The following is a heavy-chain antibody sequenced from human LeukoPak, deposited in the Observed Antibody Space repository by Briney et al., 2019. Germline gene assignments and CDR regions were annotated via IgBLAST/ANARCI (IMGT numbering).Heavy chain of an antibody. Sequence: PGGSLRLSCAASGFTFSSYSMNWVRQAPGKGLEWVSSISSSSYIYYSDSVKGRFTISRDNAKNSLYLQMNSLRAEDTAVYYCARSQMAGIDYFDYWGQGTLVTVSS. CDR3: ARSQMAGIDYFDY. J-gene: IGHJ4*02. CDR1: GFTFSSYS. CDR2: ISSSSYI. D-gene: IGHD6-19*01. V-gene: IGHV3-21*01.